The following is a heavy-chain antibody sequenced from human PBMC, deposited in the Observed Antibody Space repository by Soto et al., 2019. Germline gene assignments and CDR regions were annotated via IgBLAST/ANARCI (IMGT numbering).Heavy chain of an antibody. CDR1: GGSISSGGYS. CDR2: IYHSGST. CDR3: ARHIHFDWLFTSEFDY. V-gene: IGHV4-30-2*03. Sequence: PSETLSLTCAVSGGSISSGGYSWSWIRQPPGKGLEWIGYIYHSGSTYYNPSLKSRVTISVDTSKNQFSLKLSSVTAADTAVYYCARHIHFDWLFTSEFDYWGQGTLVTVSS. J-gene: IGHJ4*02. D-gene: IGHD3-9*01.